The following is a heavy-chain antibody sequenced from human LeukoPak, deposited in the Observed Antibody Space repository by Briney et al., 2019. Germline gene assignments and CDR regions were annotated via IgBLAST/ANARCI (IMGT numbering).Heavy chain of an antibody. J-gene: IGHJ5*02. CDR1: GGSVSSGSYY. Sequence: SETLSLACTVSGGSVSSGSYYWSWIRQPPGKGLEWIGYIYYSGSTNYNPSLKSRVTISVDTSKNQFSLKLGSVTAADTAVYYCARVGNWLDPWGEGTLVTVSS. D-gene: IGHD3-16*01. CDR3: ARVGNWLDP. CDR2: IYYSGST. V-gene: IGHV4-61*01.